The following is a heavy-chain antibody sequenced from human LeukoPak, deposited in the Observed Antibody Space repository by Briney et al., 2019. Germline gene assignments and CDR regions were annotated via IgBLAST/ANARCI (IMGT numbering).Heavy chain of an antibody. J-gene: IGHJ5*02. Sequence: GASVKVSCTASGYTFTGYYMHWVRQAPGQGLEWMGWINPNSGGTNYAQKFQGRVTMTSDTSISTAYMELSRLRSDDTAVYYCARDTSYYDILTGYYAPNWFDPWGQGTLVTVSS. V-gene: IGHV1-2*02. CDR3: ARDTSYYDILTGYYAPNWFDP. CDR2: INPNSGGT. D-gene: IGHD3-9*01. CDR1: GYTFTGYY.